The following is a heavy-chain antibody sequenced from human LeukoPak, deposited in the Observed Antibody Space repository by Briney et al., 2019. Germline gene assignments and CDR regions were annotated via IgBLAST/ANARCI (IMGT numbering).Heavy chain of an antibody. J-gene: IGHJ4*02. CDR2: IYYSGST. D-gene: IGHD3-22*01. CDR1: GGSVSSGSYY. CDR3: ARDQGDYYDSSGYFDY. Sequence: SETPSLTCTVSGGSVSSGSYYWSWIRQPPGKGLEWIGYIYYSGSTNYNPSLKSRVTISVDTSKNQFSLKLSSVTAADTAVYYCARDQGDYYDSSGYFDYWGQGTLVTVSS. V-gene: IGHV4-61*01.